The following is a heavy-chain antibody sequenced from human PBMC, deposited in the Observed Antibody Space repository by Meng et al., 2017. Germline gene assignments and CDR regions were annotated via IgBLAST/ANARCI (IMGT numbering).Heavy chain of an antibody. Sequence: SCTVSGGSISSGSYYWSWIRQPAGKGLEWIGRIYTSGSTDYNPSLKSRVTISVDTSKNQFSLKLSSVTAADTAVYYCARVGWFYDYWGQGTLVTVSS. CDR3: ARVGWFYDY. CDR2: IYTSGST. CDR1: GGSISSGSYY. V-gene: IGHV4-61*02. D-gene: IGHD2-15*01. J-gene: IGHJ4*02.